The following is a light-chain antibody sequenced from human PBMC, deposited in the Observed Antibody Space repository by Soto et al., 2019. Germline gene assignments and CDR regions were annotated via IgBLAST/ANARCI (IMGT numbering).Light chain of an antibody. J-gene: IGKJ4*01. Sequence: DIVLTQTPLSLSVTPGQPASISCKSSQSLSHSDGKTYLYWYLQNPGQPPQLLMYEVSNRFSGVPDRFSGSGSGTDFTLTISRVEAEDVGVYYCMQSLQLHVTFGGGTKVEIK. V-gene: IGKV2D-29*01. CDR1: QSLSHSDGKTY. CDR3: MQSLQLHVT. CDR2: EVS.